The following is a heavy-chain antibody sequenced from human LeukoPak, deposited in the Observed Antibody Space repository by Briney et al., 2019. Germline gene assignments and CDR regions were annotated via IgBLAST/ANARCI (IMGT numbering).Heavy chain of an antibody. CDR1: GGSISSYY. D-gene: IGHD5-12*01. V-gene: IGHV4-59*08. J-gene: IGHJ6*02. CDR2: IYYSGST. CDR3: ARHGSGYDPENRYYYYGMDV. Sequence: SETLSLTCTVSGGSISSYYWSWIRQPPGKGLEWIGYIYYSGSTNYNPSLKSRVTISVDTSKNQFSLKLSSVTAADTAVYYCARHGSGYDPENRYYYYGMDVWGHGTTVTVSS.